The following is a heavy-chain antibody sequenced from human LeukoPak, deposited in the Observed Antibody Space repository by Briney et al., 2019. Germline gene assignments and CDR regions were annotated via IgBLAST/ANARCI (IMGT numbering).Heavy chain of an antibody. Sequence: GGSLRLSCAASGFTFSNAWMSWVRQAPGKGLEWVGRIKSKIDGGTTNYAAPVKGRFTISRDDSKNTLYLQMNSLKTEDTAVYYCTTRYGGTLDAFDIWGQGTMVTVSS. V-gene: IGHV3-15*01. CDR1: GFTFSNAW. CDR2: IKSKIDGGTT. CDR3: TTRYGGTLDAFDI. D-gene: IGHD4-23*01. J-gene: IGHJ3*02.